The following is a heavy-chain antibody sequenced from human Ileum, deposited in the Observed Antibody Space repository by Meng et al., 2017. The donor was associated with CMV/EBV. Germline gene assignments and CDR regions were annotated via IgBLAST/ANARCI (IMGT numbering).Heavy chain of an antibody. CDR1: GFPFSSYS. CDR3: AKGSKWVDP. J-gene: IGHJ5*02. Sequence: GGSLRLSCDASGFPFSSYSMTWVRQAPGKGLEWVSVVFTDSSKKYNADSVKGRFTIFRDDSNSKVYLHMSSLRVDDTAVYYCAKGSKWVDPWGQGTLVTVSS. CDR2: VFTDSSKK. D-gene: IGHD3-10*01. V-gene: IGHV3-23*03.